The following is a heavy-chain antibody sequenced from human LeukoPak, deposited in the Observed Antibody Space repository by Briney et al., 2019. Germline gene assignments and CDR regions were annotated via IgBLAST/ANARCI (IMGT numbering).Heavy chain of an antibody. CDR2: IIPIFGTA. V-gene: IGHV1-69*05. D-gene: IGHD4-23*01. CDR3: ATVDYGGNSWGSFFDY. Sequence: GASVKVSCKASGGTFSSYAISWVRQAPGQGLEWMGGIIPIFGTANYAQKFQGRVTITTDESTSIAYMELSSLRSEDTAVYYCATVDYGGNSWGSFFDYWGQGTLVTVSS. J-gene: IGHJ4*02. CDR1: GGTFSSYA.